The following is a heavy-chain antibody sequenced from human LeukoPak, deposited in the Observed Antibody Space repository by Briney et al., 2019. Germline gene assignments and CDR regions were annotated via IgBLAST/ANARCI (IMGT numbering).Heavy chain of an antibody. CDR2: IYYSGST. CDR3: ARVTSGPLYYYYYGMDV. CDR1: GGSISSYY. V-gene: IGHV4-59*01. J-gene: IGHJ6*02. Sequence: SETLSLTCTASGGSISSYYWSWIRQPPGKGLEWIGYIYYSGSTSYNPSLKSRVTISVDTSKNQFSLKLSSVTAADTAVYYCARVTSGPLYYYYYGMDVWGQGTTVTVSS. D-gene: IGHD2-15*01.